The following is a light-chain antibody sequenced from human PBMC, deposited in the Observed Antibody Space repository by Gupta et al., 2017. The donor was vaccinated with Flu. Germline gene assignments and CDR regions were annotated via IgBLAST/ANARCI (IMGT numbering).Light chain of an antibody. V-gene: IGLV2-14*01. Sequence: QSDLTPPASVTGSPGQSITTSCTGTSSDVGGYNYVSWYQQHPGKAPKLMIYEVSNRPSGVSNRFSGSKAGNTASLTISGRQAEDEADYYCSSYTSSSTWVFGGGTKLTVL. CDR2: EVS. J-gene: IGLJ3*02. CDR3: SSYTSSSTWV. CDR1: SSDVGGYNY.